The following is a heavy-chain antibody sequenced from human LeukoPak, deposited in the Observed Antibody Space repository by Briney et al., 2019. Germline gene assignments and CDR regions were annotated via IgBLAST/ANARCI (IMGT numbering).Heavy chain of an antibody. CDR2: INAGNGNT. Sequence: ASVKVSCKASGYTFTSYAMHWVRQAPGQRLEWMGWINAGNGNTKYSQKFQGRVAITRDTSASTAYMEMSSLRSEDTAVYYCARGPDNSAYSPCDSWGQGTLVTVSS. V-gene: IGHV1-3*01. CDR3: ARGPDNSAYSPCDS. CDR1: GYTFTSYA. D-gene: IGHD3-22*01. J-gene: IGHJ4*02.